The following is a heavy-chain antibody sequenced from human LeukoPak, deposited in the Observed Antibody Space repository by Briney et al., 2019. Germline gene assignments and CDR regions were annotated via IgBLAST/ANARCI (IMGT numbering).Heavy chain of an antibody. CDR2: ISGDGVST. CDR3: AKESGKFDY. Sequence: GGSLRLSCAASGFAFSTYWMHWVRQAPGKGLEWVSLISGDGVSTFYADSVKGRFSISRDNSKNSLYLEMNSLRTEDAAMYYCAKESGKFDYWGQGTLVAVSS. CDR1: GFAFSTYW. V-gene: IGHV3-43*02. J-gene: IGHJ4*02.